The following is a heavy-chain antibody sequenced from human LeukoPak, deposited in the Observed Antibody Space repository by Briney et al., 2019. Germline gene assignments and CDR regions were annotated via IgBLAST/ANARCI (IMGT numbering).Heavy chain of an antibody. Sequence: GRSLTLACAPFGLIFSLHGMQWVRQAPGKGLEWVAGIGRDSSIRVSANTVKGRFTISRDNSQNTVFLQMSSLRVNDTAIYYCERDAQRGFDHSTSLKNWGRGTLVTVSS. D-gene: IGHD4-11*01. CDR1: GLIFSLHG. J-gene: IGHJ4*01. CDR2: IGRDSSIR. V-gene: IGHV3-33*01. CDR3: ERDAQRGFDHSTSLKN.